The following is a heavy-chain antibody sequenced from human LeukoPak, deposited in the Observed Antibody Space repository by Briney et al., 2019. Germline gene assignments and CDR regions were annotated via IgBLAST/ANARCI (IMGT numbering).Heavy chain of an antibody. CDR3: ARADGYCSGGNCYSYFDS. J-gene: IGHJ4*02. Sequence: GGSLRLSCAASGFTFSHFWMSWVRQAPGKGREWVAYIKKTGSETYYVDSVKGRFTITRDNTRNSLFPQMYSLRAEDTAVYFCARADGYCSGGNCYSYFDSWGQGTLVTVSS. V-gene: IGHV3-7*01. CDR2: IKKTGSET. D-gene: IGHD2-15*01. CDR1: GFTFSHFW.